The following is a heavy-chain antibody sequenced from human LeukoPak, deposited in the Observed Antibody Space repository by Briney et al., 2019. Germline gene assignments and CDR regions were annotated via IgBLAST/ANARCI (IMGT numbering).Heavy chain of an antibody. CDR1: GFTFSSYD. D-gene: IGHD6-6*01. V-gene: IGHV3-48*03. CDR3: ARDSSSSAGFDY. Sequence: PGGSLRLSCAASGFTFSSYDMNWVRQAPGKGLEWVSYISSSGSTIYYADSVKGRFTISRDNAKNSLYLQMNSLRAEDTAVYYCARDSSSSAGFDYWGQGTLVTVSS. CDR2: ISSSGSTI. J-gene: IGHJ4*02.